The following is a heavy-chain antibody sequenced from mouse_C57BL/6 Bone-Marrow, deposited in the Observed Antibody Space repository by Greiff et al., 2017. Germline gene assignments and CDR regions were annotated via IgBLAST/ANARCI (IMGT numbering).Heavy chain of an antibody. D-gene: IGHD2-3*01. CDR1: GFNIKDDY. V-gene: IGHV14-4*01. CDR2: IDPEIGDT. CDR3: SSFDGNYFDF. Sequence: EVQLQQSGAEFVRPGASVKLSCTASGFNIKDDYIHWVKQRPEQGLEWIGWIDPEIGDTEYASKFQGKAPITSDTSSNTAYLQLSSLTSEDTAVYYCSSFDGNYFDFWGQGTPLTVAS. J-gene: IGHJ2*01.